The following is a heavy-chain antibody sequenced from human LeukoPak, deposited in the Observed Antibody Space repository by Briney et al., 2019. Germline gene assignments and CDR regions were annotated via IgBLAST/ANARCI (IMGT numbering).Heavy chain of an antibody. Sequence: SETLSLTCAVYGGSFSGYYWSWIRQPPGKGLEWIGEINHSGSTNYNPSLKSRVTISVDTSKNQFSLKLSSVTAADTAVYYCARSIATPGAPVYYFDYWGQGTLVTVSS. D-gene: IGHD6-6*01. CDR2: INHSGST. V-gene: IGHV4-34*01. J-gene: IGHJ4*02. CDR1: GGSFSGYY. CDR3: ARSIATPGAPVYYFDY.